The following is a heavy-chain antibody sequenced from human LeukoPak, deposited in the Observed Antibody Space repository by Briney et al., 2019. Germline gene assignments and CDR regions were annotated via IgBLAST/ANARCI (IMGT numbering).Heavy chain of an antibody. D-gene: IGHD3-10*01. CDR2: INPNNGGT. CDR1: GYTFTDYY. Sequence: ASVKVSCKASGYTFTDYYLHWVRQAPGQGLEWMGWINPNNGGTHFGQMFQGRVTVTRDTSISTAYMDLSGLRSDDTAVYYCAREHPAGNYLRDPYPFDYWGPGTLVTVS. V-gene: IGHV1-2*02. J-gene: IGHJ4*02. CDR3: AREHPAGNYLRDPYPFDY.